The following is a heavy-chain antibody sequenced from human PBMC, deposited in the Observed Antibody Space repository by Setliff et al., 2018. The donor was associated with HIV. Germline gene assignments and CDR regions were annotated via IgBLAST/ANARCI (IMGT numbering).Heavy chain of an antibody. CDR3: ARLRGLNLEPFDY. CDR1: GGSIEFISYY. D-gene: IGHD1-1*01. CDR2: VYYSGSI. V-gene: IGHV4-39*01. J-gene: IGHJ4*02. Sequence: SETLSLTCSVSGGSIEFISYYWGWIRQPPGKGLEWIGSVYYSGSIYYNPSLKSRLTISGDTSTNKFSLKLSSVTAADTAVYYCARLRGLNLEPFDYWGQGTLVTVSS.